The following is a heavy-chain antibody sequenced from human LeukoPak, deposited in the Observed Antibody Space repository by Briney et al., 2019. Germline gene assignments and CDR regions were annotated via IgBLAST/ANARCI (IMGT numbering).Heavy chain of an antibody. CDR3: ARVGAGELSSNAFDY. CDR2: IYYSGST. D-gene: IGHD3-16*02. J-gene: IGHJ4*02. CDR1: GGSISSGGYS. Sequence: KPSETLSLTCAVSGGSISSGGYSWSWIRQPPGKGLEWIGYIYYSGSTNYNPSLKSRVTISVDTSKNQFSLKLSSVTAADTAVYYCARVGAGELSSNAFDYWGQGTLVTVSS. V-gene: IGHV4-61*08.